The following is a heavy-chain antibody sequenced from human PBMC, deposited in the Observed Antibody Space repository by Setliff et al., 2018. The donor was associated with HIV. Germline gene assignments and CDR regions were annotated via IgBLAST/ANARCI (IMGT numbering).Heavy chain of an antibody. CDR3: ARGQTTGEY. CDR1: GFTFSSYW. D-gene: IGHD4-17*01. V-gene: IGHV3-7*01. Sequence: PSETLRLSCAASGFTFSSYWMSWVRQAPGKGLEWVANIKQDGSEKYYVDSVKGRFTISRDNAKHSLYVQMNSLRAEDTAVYYCARGQTTGEYWGQGTLVTVSS. J-gene: IGHJ4*02. CDR2: IKQDGSEK.